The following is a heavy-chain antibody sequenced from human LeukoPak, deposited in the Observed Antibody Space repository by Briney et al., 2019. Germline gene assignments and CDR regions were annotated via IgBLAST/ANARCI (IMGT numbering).Heavy chain of an antibody. CDR2: INHSGST. Sequence: SETLSLTCAVYGGSFSGYYRSWIRQPPGKGLEWIGEINHSGSTNYNPSLKSRVTISVDTSKNQFSLKLSSVTAADTAVYYCARGRGSSWHYYYYYYMDVWGKGTTVTVSS. D-gene: IGHD6-13*01. CDR1: GGSFSGYY. CDR3: ARGRGSSWHYYYYYYMDV. J-gene: IGHJ6*03. V-gene: IGHV4-34*01.